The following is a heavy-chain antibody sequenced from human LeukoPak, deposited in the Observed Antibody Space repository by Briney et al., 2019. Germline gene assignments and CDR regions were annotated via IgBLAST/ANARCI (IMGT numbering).Heavy chain of an antibody. Sequence: SETLSHTCTVSGGSVSSPAYFWSWNRQPPGKGLEWIGNMYYSGSTTYNPSLKRRITLSVDTSKNQFSLKLSSVTAADTAVYYCARGMFAFDIWGQGTMVTVSS. J-gene: IGHJ3*02. V-gene: IGHV4-61*08. CDR2: MYYSGST. D-gene: IGHD3-10*02. CDR3: ARGMFAFDI. CDR1: GGSVSSPAYF.